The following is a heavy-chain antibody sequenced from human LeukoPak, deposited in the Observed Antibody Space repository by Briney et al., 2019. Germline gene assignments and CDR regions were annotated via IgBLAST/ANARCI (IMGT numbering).Heavy chain of an antibody. Sequence: GGSLRLSCTASGFSVSSNYMSWVRQAPGKGLEWVSVIYSGGNTYYADSVKGRFTISRDNSKNTLYLQMNSLRAEDTAVYYCARGMPGYSSGGNWFDPWGQGTLVTVSS. J-gene: IGHJ5*02. CDR2: IYSGGNT. CDR3: ARGMPGYSSGGNWFDP. CDR1: GFSVSSNY. V-gene: IGHV3-53*01. D-gene: IGHD6-13*01.